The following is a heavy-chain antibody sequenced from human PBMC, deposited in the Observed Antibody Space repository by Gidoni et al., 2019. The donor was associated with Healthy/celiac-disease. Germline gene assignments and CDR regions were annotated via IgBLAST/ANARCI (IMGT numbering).Heavy chain of an antibody. CDR1: GFTFSSYA. CDR3: AKDRMRPYNWNHVAFDY. Sequence: EVQLLESGGGLVQPGGSLRLSCAASGFTFSSYAMSWVRQAPGKGLEWVSAISGSGGSTYYADSVKGRFTISRDNSKNTLYLQMNSLRAEDTAVYYCAKDRMRPYNWNHVAFDYWGQGTLVTVSS. CDR2: ISGSGGST. V-gene: IGHV3-23*01. J-gene: IGHJ4*02. D-gene: IGHD1-20*01.